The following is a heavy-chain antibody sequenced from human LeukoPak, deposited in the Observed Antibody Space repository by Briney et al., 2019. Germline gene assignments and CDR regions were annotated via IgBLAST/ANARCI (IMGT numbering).Heavy chain of an antibody. CDR3: AKDSSGWSKDY. J-gene: IGHJ4*02. D-gene: IGHD6-19*01. Sequence: GGSLRLSCAASRFTFSSYNMNWVRQAPGKGLEWVSAISGSGGSTYYADSVKGRFIISRDNSKNTLYLQMNSLRAEDTAVYYCAKDSSGWSKDYWGQGTLVTVSS. CDR2: ISGSGGST. V-gene: IGHV3-23*01. CDR1: RFTFSSYN.